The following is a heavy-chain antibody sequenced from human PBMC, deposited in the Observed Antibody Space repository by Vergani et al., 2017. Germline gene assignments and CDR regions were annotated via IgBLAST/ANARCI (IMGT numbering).Heavy chain of an antibody. CDR3: ARDGRAYGDYSFFDY. CDR2: ISSSSSYI. J-gene: IGHJ4*02. CDR1: GFTFSSYS. D-gene: IGHD4-17*01. V-gene: IGHV3-21*01. Sequence: VQLVESGGGLVKPGGSLRLSCAASGFTFSSYSMNWVRQAPGKGLEWVSSISSSSSYIYYADSVKGRFTISRDNAKNSLYLQMNSLRAEDTAVYYCARDGRAYGDYSFFDYWGQGTLVTVSS.